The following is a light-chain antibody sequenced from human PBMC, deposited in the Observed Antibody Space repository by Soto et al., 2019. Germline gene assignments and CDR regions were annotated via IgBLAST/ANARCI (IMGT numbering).Light chain of an antibody. CDR3: QQYGSSPRT. CDR2: DAS. J-gene: IGKJ2*02. CDR1: QSVSNSY. V-gene: IGKV3-20*01. Sequence: EIVLTQSPGTLSLSPGERATLSCRASQSVSNSYLAWYQQKPGQAPRFLIYDASSRATGIPDRFSGSGSGTDFTLTISRLEPEDFAVYYCQQYGSSPRTFGQGTKLEIK.